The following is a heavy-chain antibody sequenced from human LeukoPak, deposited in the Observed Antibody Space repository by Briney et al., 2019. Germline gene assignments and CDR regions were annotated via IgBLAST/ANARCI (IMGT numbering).Heavy chain of an antibody. CDR2: INAGNGNT. CDR1: GYTFTGYA. Sequence: ASVKVSCKASGYTFTGYAMHWVRQAPGQRLEWMGWINAGNGNTKYSQKFQGRVTITRDTSASTAYMELRSLRSDDTAVYYCARDNPGYYYGSGSYYIDYWGQGTLVTVSS. D-gene: IGHD3-10*01. J-gene: IGHJ4*02. CDR3: ARDNPGYYYGSGSYYIDY. V-gene: IGHV1-3*01.